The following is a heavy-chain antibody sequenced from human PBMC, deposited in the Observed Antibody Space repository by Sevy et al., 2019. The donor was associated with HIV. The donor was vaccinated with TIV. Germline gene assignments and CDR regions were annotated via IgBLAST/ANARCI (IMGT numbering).Heavy chain of an antibody. J-gene: IGHJ4*02. CDR3: ARDDGYSINWYPGY. Sequence: GGSLRLSCAASGFTFSTYDMHWVRQAPGKGLEWVAVISYDGGTKYYADSVKGRFTISRDNSKNTLYVQMNSLRAEDTAVYYCARDDGYSINWYPGYWGQGTLVTVSS. V-gene: IGHV3-30*04. CDR1: GFTFSTYD. CDR2: ISYDGGTK. D-gene: IGHD6-13*01.